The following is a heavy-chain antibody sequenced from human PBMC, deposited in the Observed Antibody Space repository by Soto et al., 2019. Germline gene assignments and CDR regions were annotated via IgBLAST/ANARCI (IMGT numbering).Heavy chain of an antibody. CDR2: INQDGSEK. J-gene: IGHJ4*02. CDR3: SGGVGDAF. Sequence: EVHLVESGGGLVQTGGSLRLSCAIFESTVSRDWMNWVRQAPGKGLEWVAHINQDGSEKYYVDSVKGRFTISRDNAKKSLDLQMNSMRPADTAMYYCSGGVGDAFWGQGTRVTVSS. D-gene: IGHD1-26*01. V-gene: IGHV3-7*04. CDR1: ESTVSRDW.